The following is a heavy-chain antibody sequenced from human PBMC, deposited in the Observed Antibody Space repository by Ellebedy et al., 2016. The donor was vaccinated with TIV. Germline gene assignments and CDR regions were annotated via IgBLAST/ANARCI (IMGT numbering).Heavy chain of an antibody. D-gene: IGHD1-26*01. J-gene: IGHJ6*02. CDR3: ARATRLGAPVNAYAMDV. CDR2: IFYSVST. V-gene: IGHV4-39*07. CDR1: GGSISSSSYY. Sequence: SETLSLTCTVSGGSISSSSYYWAWIRQPPGKGPVWIGNIFYSVSTFYNRSLKSRVTMTVDTSNNQFSLTLSSVTAADTAVYYCARATRLGAPVNAYAMDVWGQGTTVTVSS.